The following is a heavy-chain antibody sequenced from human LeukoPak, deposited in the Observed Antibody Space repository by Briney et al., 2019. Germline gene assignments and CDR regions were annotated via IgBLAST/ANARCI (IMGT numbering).Heavy chain of an antibody. CDR1: RYSISNDYY. D-gene: IGHD2-2*01. CDR2: IYPSGTT. CDR3: ARGIDYQLPTRYYFDY. V-gene: IGHV4-38-2*01. J-gene: IGHJ4*02. Sequence: SETLSLTCAVSRYSISNDYYWGWIRQPPGRGLGWIGSIYPSGTTYYNPSLKSRVAMSVDTSKNQFSLKLTSVTAADTAVYYCARGIDYQLPTRYYFDYWGQGTLVTVSS.